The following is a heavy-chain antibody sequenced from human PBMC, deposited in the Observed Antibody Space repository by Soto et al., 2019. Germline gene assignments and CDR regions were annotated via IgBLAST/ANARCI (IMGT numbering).Heavy chain of an antibody. CDR3: AGQFLRLGELSHTPEDDAFDI. CDR2: IWYGGSNK. CDR1: GFTFSSYG. J-gene: IGHJ3*02. V-gene: IGHV3-33*01. Sequence: PGGSLRLSCAASGFTFSSYGMHWVRQAPGKGLEWVAVIWYGGSNKYYADSVKGRFTISRDNSKNTLYLQMNSLRAEDTAVYYCAGQFLRLGELSHTPEDDAFDIWGQGTMVTVSS. D-gene: IGHD3-16*02.